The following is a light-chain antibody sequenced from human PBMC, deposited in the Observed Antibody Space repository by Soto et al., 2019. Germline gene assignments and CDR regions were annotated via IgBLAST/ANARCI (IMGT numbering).Light chain of an antibody. Sequence: AIQMTQSPSSLSASVGDRVTITCRASQGIRNDLGWYQQKPGKAPKLLIYAASSLQSGVPSRISGSGSGTDFTLTISSLHPEDFATYYCLQDYNDPFTFGPGTKVDIK. V-gene: IGKV1-6*01. CDR3: LQDYNDPFT. CDR2: AAS. CDR1: QGIRND. J-gene: IGKJ3*01.